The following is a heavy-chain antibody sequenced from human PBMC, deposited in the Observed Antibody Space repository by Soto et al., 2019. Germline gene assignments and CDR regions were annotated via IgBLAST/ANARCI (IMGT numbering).Heavy chain of an antibody. CDR2: THDDDANT. CDR3: ARRGTYSSGWDY. Sequence: GESLKLSCKGSGYIFSSYWIVWVRQMPGKGLEWMGITHDDDANTRYSPSFEDQVTISTDKSITTAYLQWSSLKASDTAMYYCARRGTYSSGWDYWGQGTLVTVSS. V-gene: IGHV5-51*01. CDR1: GYIFSSYW. J-gene: IGHJ4*02. D-gene: IGHD6-19*01.